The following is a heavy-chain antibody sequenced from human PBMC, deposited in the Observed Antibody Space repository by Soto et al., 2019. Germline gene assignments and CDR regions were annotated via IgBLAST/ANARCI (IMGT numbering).Heavy chain of an antibody. CDR2: ISAYNGNT. CDR3: AKIPELGYCSSTSCPYYYMDV. Sequence: ASVKVSCKASGYTFTSYGISWVRQAPGQGLEWMGWISAYNGNTNYAQKLQGRVTMTTDTSTSTAYMELRSLRSDDTAVYYCAKIPELGYCSSTSCPYYYMDVWGKGTTVTVSS. V-gene: IGHV1-18*01. D-gene: IGHD2-2*01. CDR1: GYTFTSYG. J-gene: IGHJ6*03.